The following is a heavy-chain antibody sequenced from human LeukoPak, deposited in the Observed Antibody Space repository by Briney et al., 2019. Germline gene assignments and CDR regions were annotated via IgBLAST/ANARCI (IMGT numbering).Heavy chain of an antibody. Sequence: ASVKVSCKASGYTFTSYDINWVRQATGQGLEWMGWMNPNSGNTGYAQKFQGRVTMTRNTSISTAYMELSSLRSEDTAVYYCARVYSSSWAYAFDIWGQGTMVTVSS. J-gene: IGHJ3*02. CDR1: GYTFTSYD. CDR3: ARVYSSSWAYAFDI. CDR2: MNPNSGNT. D-gene: IGHD6-13*01. V-gene: IGHV1-8*01.